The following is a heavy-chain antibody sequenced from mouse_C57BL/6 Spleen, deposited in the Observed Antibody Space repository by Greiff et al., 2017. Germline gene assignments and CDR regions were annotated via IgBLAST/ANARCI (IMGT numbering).Heavy chain of an antibody. CDR2: IHPNSGST. V-gene: IGHV1-64*01. D-gene: IGHD1-1*01. J-gene: IGHJ4*01. CDR3: ARRYYGSSYDYAMDY. CDR1: GYTFTSYW. Sequence: QVQLQQPGAELVKPGASVKLSCKASGYTFTSYWMHWVKQRPGHGLEWIGMIHPNSGSTNYTEKFKSKATLTVAKSSSTAYMQLSSLTSEDAAVYYCARRYYGSSYDYAMDYGGQGTSVTVSS.